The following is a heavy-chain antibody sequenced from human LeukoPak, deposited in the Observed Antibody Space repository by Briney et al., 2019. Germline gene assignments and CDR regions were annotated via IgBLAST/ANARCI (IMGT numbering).Heavy chain of an antibody. D-gene: IGHD3-9*01. CDR1: GDFIYNNYYY. CDR2: IHYSGTT. Sequence: IPSGTLSLTCTVSGDFIYNNYYYWGWIRQTPGKGLEWIAGIHYSGTTHCTPSLKSRLTMSVDTAKKQVSLQLSSVTAADTAVYYCARHGGDYGILTGHTSAVFAFWGQGALVTVSS. CDR3: ARHGGDYGILTGHTSAVFAF. J-gene: IGHJ4*02. V-gene: IGHV4-39*01.